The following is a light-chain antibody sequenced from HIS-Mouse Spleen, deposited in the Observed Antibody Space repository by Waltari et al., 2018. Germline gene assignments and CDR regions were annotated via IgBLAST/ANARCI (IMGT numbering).Light chain of an antibody. CDR2: KDS. Sequence: SYELTQPPSVSVSPGQTATITCSGDALPKQSAYWYQQKPGQAPVMVIYKDSERPSGIPERFSGSSSGTTVTLTISGVQAEDEADYYCQSADSSGTYVVFGGGTKLTVL. J-gene: IGLJ2*01. CDR3: QSADSSGTYVV. V-gene: IGLV3-25*03. CDR1: ALPKQS.